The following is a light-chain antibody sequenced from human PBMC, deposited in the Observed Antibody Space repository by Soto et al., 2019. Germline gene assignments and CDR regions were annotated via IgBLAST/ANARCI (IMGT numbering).Light chain of an antibody. Sequence: SALTQPASVSGSPGQSITISCPGTSSDVGSYNYVSWYQQHPGKAPKLMIYEVSDRPSGISSRFSGSKSGNTASLTISGLQTEDEADYYCSSYTSTSTLFGTGTKVTVL. V-gene: IGLV2-14*01. CDR2: EVS. J-gene: IGLJ1*01. CDR3: SSYTSTSTL. CDR1: SSDVGSYNY.